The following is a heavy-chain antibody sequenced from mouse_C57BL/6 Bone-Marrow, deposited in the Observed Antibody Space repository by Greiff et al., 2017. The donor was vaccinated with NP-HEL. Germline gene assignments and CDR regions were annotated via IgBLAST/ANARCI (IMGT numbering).Heavy chain of an antibody. CDR3: AREGILDYGGGYFDV. Sequence: DVKLVESEGGLVQPGSSMKLSCTASGFTFSDYYMAWVRQVPEKGLEWVANINYDGSSTYYLDSLKSRFIISRDNAKNILYLQMSSLKSEDTATYYCAREGILDYGGGYFDVWGTGTTVTVSS. CDR2: INYDGSST. D-gene: IGHD1-1*01. V-gene: IGHV5-16*01. J-gene: IGHJ1*03. CDR1: GFTFSDYY.